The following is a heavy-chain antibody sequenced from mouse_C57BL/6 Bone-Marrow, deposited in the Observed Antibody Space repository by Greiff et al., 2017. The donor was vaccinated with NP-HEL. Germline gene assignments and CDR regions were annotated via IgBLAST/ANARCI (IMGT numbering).Heavy chain of an antibody. J-gene: IGHJ4*01. CDR3: VRLGYIYAMDY. CDR2: IRSKSNNYAT. CDR1: GFSFNTYA. V-gene: IGHV10-1*01. Sequence: GGGLVQPKGSLKLSCAASGFSFNTYAMNWVRQAPGKGLEWVARIRSKSNNYATYYADSVKDRFTISRDDSESMLYLQMNNLKTEDTAMYYCVRLGYIYAMDYWGQGTSVTVSS.